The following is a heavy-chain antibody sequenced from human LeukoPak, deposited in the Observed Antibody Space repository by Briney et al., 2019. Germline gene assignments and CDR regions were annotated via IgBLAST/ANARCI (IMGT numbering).Heavy chain of an antibody. CDR1: GYTFTSYG. CDR3: ARDRSGYYGSGSYYIRSLNWFDP. D-gene: IGHD3-10*01. CDR2: ISAYNGNT. V-gene: IGHV1-18*01. Sequence: ASVKVSCKASGYTFTSYGISWVRQAPGQGLEWMGWISAYNGNTNYAQKLQGRVTMTTDTSTSTAYMELRSLRSDDTAVYYCARDRSGYYGSGSYYIRSLNWFDPWGQGTLVTVSS. J-gene: IGHJ5*02.